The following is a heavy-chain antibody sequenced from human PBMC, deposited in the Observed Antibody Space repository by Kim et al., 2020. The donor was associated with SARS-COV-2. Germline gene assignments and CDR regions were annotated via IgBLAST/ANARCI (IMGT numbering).Heavy chain of an antibody. CDR1: GFTFDDYA. Sequence: GGSLRLSCAASGFTFDDYAMHWVRQAPGKGLEWVSGISWNSGSIGYADSVKGRFTISRDNAKNSLYLQMNSLRAEDTALYYCATLGVSSWYEHYYGMDV. CDR3: ATLGVSSWYEHYYGMDV. J-gene: IGHJ6*01. CDR2: ISWNSGSI. V-gene: IGHV3-9*01. D-gene: IGHD6-13*01.